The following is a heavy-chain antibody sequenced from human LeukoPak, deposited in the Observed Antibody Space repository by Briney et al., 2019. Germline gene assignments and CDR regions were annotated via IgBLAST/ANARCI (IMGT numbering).Heavy chain of an antibody. J-gene: IGHJ6*03. V-gene: IGHV4-39*01. Sequence: SETLSLTCTVSGGSISSSSYYWGWIRQPPGKGLEWIGSIYYSGSTYYNPSLKSRVTISVDTSKNQFSLKLSSVTAADTAVYYCARGSVVPAAMYYYYYMDVWGKGTTVTVSS. CDR3: ARGSVVPAAMYYYYYMDV. CDR2: IYYSGST. CDR1: GGSISSSSYY. D-gene: IGHD2-2*01.